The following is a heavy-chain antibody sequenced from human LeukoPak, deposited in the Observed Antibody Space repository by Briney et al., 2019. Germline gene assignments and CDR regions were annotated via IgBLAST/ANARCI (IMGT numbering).Heavy chain of an antibody. CDR1: GFTFSSYA. CDR2: ISGSGGST. D-gene: IGHD3-3*01. V-gene: IGHV3-23*01. J-gene: IGHJ4*02. Sequence: GGSLRLSCAASGFTFSSYAMSWVRQAPGKGLEWVSAISGSGGSTYYADSVKGRFTISRDNSKNTLYLQMNSLRAEDTAVYYCAIVGDFWSGKFDYWGPGTLVTVSS. CDR3: AIVGDFWSGKFDY.